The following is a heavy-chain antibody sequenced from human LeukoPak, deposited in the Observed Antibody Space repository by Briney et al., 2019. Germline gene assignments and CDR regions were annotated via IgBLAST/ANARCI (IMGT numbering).Heavy chain of an antibody. CDR2: ISYDGSNK. CDR3: AKVAWGGSGSYYSPYYFDY. Sequence: GGSLRLSCAASGFTFSSYGMHWVRQAPGKGLEWVAVISYDGSNKYYADSVKGRFTISRDNSKNTLYLQMNSLRAEDTAVYYCAKVAWGGSGSYYSPYYFDYWGQGTLVTVSS. D-gene: IGHD1-26*01. V-gene: IGHV3-30*18. J-gene: IGHJ4*02. CDR1: GFTFSSYG.